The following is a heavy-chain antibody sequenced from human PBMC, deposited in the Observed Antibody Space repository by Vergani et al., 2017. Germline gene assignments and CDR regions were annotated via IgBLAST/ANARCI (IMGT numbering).Heavy chain of an antibody. D-gene: IGHD4-17*01. Sequence: QVQLQESGPGLVKPSQTLSLTCTVSGGSISSRTSYWSWIRQPAGKGLEWIGRVYTSGSTNYNPSLKSRVTMSVDTSKNQFSLKLSSVTATDTAVYYCARGNGAYPSSGMDVWGQGTTVIVSS. J-gene: IGHJ6*02. V-gene: IGHV4-61*02. CDR3: ARGNGAYPSSGMDV. CDR2: VYTSGST. CDR1: GGSISSRTSY.